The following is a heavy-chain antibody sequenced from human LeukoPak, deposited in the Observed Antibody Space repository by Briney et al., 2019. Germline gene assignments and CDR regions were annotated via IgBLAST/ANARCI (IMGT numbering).Heavy chain of an antibody. CDR1: GYSISSGYY. D-gene: IGHD3-22*01. Sequence: SETLTLTCAVSGYSISSGYYWGWSRPPPGKGGEWSGMIYHSGSTYYKPSLKRRVTISVETCKNKFSLKLSSVTAADTAVYYCARRDYDSSGYYYVRGFDYWGQGTLVTVSS. J-gene: IGHJ4*02. V-gene: IGHV4-38-2*01. CDR2: IYHSGST. CDR3: ARRDYDSSGYYYVRGFDY.